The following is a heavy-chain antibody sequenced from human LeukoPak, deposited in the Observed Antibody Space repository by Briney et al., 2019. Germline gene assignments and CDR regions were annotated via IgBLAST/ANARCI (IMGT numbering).Heavy chain of an antibody. CDR3: ASYYASGVSAYNYYGMDV. Sequence: PSETLSLTCAVSGYSISSDYYWGWIRQPPGKGLEWIGSMSHNRGTYYNPSLKSRVTISMDTFKNQFSLRLSSVTAADTAVYYCASYYASGVSAYNYYGMDVWGKGTTVTVSS. V-gene: IGHV4-38-2*01. D-gene: IGHD3-10*01. J-gene: IGHJ6*04. CDR1: GYSISSDYY. CDR2: MSHNRGT.